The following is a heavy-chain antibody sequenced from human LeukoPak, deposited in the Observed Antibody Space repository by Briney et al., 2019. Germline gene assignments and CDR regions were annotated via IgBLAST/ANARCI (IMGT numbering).Heavy chain of an antibody. CDR1: GYSFTSYW. CDR3: ARHGWGFGTAYDS. D-gene: IGHD1-7*01. J-gene: IGHJ5*01. CDR2: IYPGDSDT. V-gene: IGHV5-51*01. Sequence: KVGESLKISCKGSGYSFTSYWIGWVRQMPGKGLEWMGIIYPGDSDTRYSPSFQGQVTISADKSINTAFLQWSSLKASDSAMYYCARHGWGFGTAYDSWGQGALVTVSS.